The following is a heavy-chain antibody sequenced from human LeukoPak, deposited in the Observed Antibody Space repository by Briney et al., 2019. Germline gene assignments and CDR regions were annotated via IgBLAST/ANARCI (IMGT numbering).Heavy chain of an antibody. J-gene: IGHJ4*02. CDR3: ARVYGYSYGFDY. CDR2: IYYSGST. D-gene: IGHD5-18*01. V-gene: IGHV4-39*07. Sequence: SETLSLTCTVSGGSISSSSYYWGWIRQPPGKGLEWIGSIYYSGSTNYNPSLKSRVTISVDTSKNQFSLKLSSVTAADTAVYYCARVYGYSYGFDYWGQGTLVTVSS. CDR1: GGSISSSSYY.